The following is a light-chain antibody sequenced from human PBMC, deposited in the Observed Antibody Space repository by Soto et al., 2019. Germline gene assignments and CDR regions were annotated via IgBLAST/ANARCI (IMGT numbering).Light chain of an antibody. V-gene: IGKV3-15*01. Sequence: EIVMTQSPATLPVSPGERATLSCRASQSVSSNFAWYQQKPGQAPRLLIYGASTRATGIPARFSGSGSGTEFTLTISSLQSEDFAVYDCQQYNNWPPLTFGGGTKVEIK. J-gene: IGKJ4*01. CDR1: QSVSSN. CDR3: QQYNNWPPLT. CDR2: GAS.